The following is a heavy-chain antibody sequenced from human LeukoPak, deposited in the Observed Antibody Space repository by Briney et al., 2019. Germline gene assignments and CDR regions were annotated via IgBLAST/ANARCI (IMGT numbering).Heavy chain of an antibody. CDR1: GYSFTSYW. CDR3: ARHPNSWGSSGIV. D-gene: IGHD3-22*01. CDR2: IYPGDSDT. Sequence: GESLKISCKGSGYSFTSYWIGWVRPLPGKGLEWMGIIYPGDSDTRYSPSFQGQVTISADKSISTAYLQWSSLKASDTAMYYCARHPNSWGSSGIVWGQGTTVTVSS. J-gene: IGHJ6*02. V-gene: IGHV5-51*01.